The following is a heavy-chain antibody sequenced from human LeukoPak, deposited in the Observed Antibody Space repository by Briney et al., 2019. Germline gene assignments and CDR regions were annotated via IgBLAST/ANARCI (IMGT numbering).Heavy chain of an antibody. J-gene: IGHJ4*02. Sequence: GGSLRLSCAAPGFTFSRYGMHWVRQAPGKGLEWVAVISYDGSKKYYADSVKGRFTISRDNSENTLYLQMNSPRAEDTAMYYCARDITGSFSLDYWGQGTLVTVSS. V-gene: IGHV3-30*03. D-gene: IGHD1-20*01. CDR3: ARDITGSFSLDY. CDR1: GFTFSRYG. CDR2: ISYDGSKK.